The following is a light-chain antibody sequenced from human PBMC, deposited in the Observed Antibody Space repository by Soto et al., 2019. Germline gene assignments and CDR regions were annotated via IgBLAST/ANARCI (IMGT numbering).Light chain of an antibody. CDR1: QNINNY. CDR3: QQSYRTPHT. Sequence: DIQMTQSPSSLSASVGDRVTITCQASQNINNYLNWYQQKPGRAPKLLIYAASNLLSGVPSRFSGSGSGTNFTLTISSLQPEDFATYYCQQSYRTPHTFGQGTKLETK. CDR2: AAS. V-gene: IGKV1-39*01. J-gene: IGKJ2*01.